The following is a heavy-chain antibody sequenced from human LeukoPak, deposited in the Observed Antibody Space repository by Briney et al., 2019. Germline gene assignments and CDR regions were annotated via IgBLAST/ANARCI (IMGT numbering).Heavy chain of an antibody. D-gene: IGHD5-18*01. CDR2: IYYSGST. J-gene: IGHJ4*02. CDR1: GGSISSYY. Sequence: SETLSLTCTVSGGSISSYYWSWIRQPPGKGLEWIGYIYYSGSTNYNPSLKGRVTISVDTSKNQFSLKLSSVTAADTAVYYCARGKRGYSYGTFDYWGQGTLVTVSS. V-gene: IGHV4-59*01. CDR3: ARGKRGYSYGTFDY.